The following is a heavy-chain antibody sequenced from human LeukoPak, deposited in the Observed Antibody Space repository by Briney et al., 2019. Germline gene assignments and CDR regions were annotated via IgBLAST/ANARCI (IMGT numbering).Heavy chain of an antibody. CDR3: ARDRMRYYGMDV. Sequence: GGSLRLSCSASGFTFNSYPVHWVRQAPGKGLEYVSGISRNGGSTYYADSVKGRFTISRDNSKNTLYLQMNSLRAEDTAVYYCARDRMRYYGMDVWGQGTTVTVSS. V-gene: IGHV3-64*04. J-gene: IGHJ6*02. CDR2: ISRNGGST. CDR1: GFTFNSYP.